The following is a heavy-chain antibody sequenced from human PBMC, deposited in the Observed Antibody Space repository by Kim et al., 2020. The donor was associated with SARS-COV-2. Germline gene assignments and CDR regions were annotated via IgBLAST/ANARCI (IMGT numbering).Heavy chain of an antibody. D-gene: IGHD2-2*02. V-gene: IGHV3-23*01. Sequence: GGSLRLSCVASGFTFSNFAMSWVRQAPGKGLEWVSTISGSADGTRYADSVKGRFSVSRDNSRNTLDLQMNSLRAEDTATYYCAKGDCTSTSCYTTAYWGRGTLVTVSS. CDR1: GFTFSNFA. J-gene: IGHJ4*02. CDR2: ISGSADGT. CDR3: AKGDCTSTSCYTTAY.